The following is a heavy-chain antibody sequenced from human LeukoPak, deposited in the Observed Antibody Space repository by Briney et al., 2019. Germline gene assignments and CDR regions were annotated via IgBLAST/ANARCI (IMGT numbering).Heavy chain of an antibody. V-gene: IGHV3-74*01. CDR1: RFTFRRYW. D-gene: IGHD3-3*01. CDR2: INIDGCDT. J-gene: IGHJ4*02. CDR3: ANDESVSGPATVDF. Sequence: VGALRHSRVAPRFTFRRYWSYSVRPAPGKGPVGVSRINIDGCDTIYADPLKGGFTTPLHNARKTLFMQMNRLRTGRTAVYYCANDESVSGPATVDFWGQGTVVTVSS.